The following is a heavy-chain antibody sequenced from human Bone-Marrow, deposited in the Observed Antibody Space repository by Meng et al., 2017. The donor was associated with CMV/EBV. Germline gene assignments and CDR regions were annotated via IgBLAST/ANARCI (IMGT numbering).Heavy chain of an antibody. CDR1: GFTFSDYW. D-gene: IGHD3-3*01. V-gene: IGHV3-74*01. J-gene: IGHJ6*02. Sequence: GGSLRLSCTASGFTFSDYWMHWVRQTPGKGLLWVSRIKGDGSHTIYGDSVKGRFTISRDNAKNTLYLQMNTLRVEDTAVYYCARQYYDFWSGYYNYGMDVWGQGTTVTVSS. CDR2: IKGDGSHT. CDR3: ARQYYDFWSGYYNYGMDV.